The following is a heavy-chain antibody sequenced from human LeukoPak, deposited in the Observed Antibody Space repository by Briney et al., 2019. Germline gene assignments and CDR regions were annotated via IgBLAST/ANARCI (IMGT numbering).Heavy chain of an antibody. CDR2: INHSGST. J-gene: IGHJ3*02. D-gene: IGHD3-16*01. CDR3: ARQGYHDYVWGSYEIDI. V-gene: IGHV4-34*01. CDR1: GGSFSGYY. Sequence: PSETLSLTCAVYGGSFSGYYWSWIRQPPGKGLEWIGEINHSGSTNYNPSLKSRVTISVDTSKNQFSLKLSSVTAADTAVYYCARQGYHDYVWGSYEIDIWGQGTMVTVSS.